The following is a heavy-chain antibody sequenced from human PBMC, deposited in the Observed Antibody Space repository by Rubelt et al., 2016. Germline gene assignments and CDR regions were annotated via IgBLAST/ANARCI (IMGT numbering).Heavy chain of an antibody. Sequence: QVQLQQWGAGLLKPSETLSLTCAVYAGSFSGYYWSWIRQPPGKGLEWMGELNHIASTTYNPSLKSRDTISVDTSKNKLYRRWGSGAAAETAVYYGARGGHRDGYSYHFDYWGQGTLVTVCS. CDR3: ARGGHRDGYSYHFDY. D-gene: IGHD5-24*01. CDR1: AGSFSGYY. J-gene: IGHJ4*02. CDR2: LNHIAST. V-gene: IGHV4-34*01.